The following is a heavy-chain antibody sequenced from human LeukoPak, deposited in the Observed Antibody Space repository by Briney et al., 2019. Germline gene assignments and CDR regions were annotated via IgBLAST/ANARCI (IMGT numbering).Heavy chain of an antibody. J-gene: IGHJ4*02. Sequence: GGSLRLSXAASGFTFDDYGMSWVRQAPGKGLEWVSGINWNGGSISYADSVKGRFTISRDNAKNSLYLQMDSLRAEDTALYYCARESRGYCSSTSCRTPDYWGQGTLVTVSS. CDR3: ARESRGYCSSTSCRTPDY. D-gene: IGHD2-2*01. V-gene: IGHV3-20*04. CDR2: INWNGGSI. CDR1: GFTFDDYG.